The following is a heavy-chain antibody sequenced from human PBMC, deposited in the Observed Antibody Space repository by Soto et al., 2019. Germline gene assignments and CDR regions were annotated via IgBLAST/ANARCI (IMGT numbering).Heavy chain of an antibody. CDR1: GGSFSGYY. J-gene: IGHJ6*02. CDR2: INHSGST. CDR3: ARDCGGGSCYYYYGMDV. V-gene: IGHV4-34*01. Sequence: TSETLSLTCAVYGGSFSGYYWSWIRQPPGKGLEWIGEINHSGSTNYNPSLKSRVTISVDTSKNQFSLKLSSVTAADTAVYYCARDCGGGSCYYYYGMDVWGQGTTVTVSS. D-gene: IGHD2-15*01.